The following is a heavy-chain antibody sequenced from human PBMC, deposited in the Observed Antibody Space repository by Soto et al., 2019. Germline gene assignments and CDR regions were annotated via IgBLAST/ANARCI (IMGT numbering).Heavy chain of an antibody. CDR3: ARGPIFPGATSWLDP. V-gene: IGHV1-69*01. Sequence: QVQLVQSGAEVKTPGSSVEVSCKASGGIFSSFSITWVRQVPGPGLEWMGGIIPMTGTPNYAEKFQGRLTLTTDASTRTAYLVLRSLKSEDTAVYYCARGPIFPGATSWLDPWGQGTVVNVSS. CDR2: IIPMTGTP. CDR1: GGIFSSFS. D-gene: IGHD1-1*01. J-gene: IGHJ5*02.